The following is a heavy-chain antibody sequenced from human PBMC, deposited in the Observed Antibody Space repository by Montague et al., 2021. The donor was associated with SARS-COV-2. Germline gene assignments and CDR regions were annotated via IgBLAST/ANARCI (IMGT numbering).Heavy chain of an antibody. D-gene: IGHD3-22*01. Sequence: SETLSLTCTVPGGSISSYYWSWIRQPAGKGLEWIGGLYTSGSTNXXPSLKSRVTISVDTSKNQFSLKLSSVTAAGTAVYYCARDRGPYYFDSSGYHNAFVIWGQGTMVTVSS. J-gene: IGHJ3*02. CDR1: GGSISSYY. CDR2: LYTSGST. CDR3: ARDRGPYYFDSSGYHNAFVI. V-gene: IGHV4-4*07.